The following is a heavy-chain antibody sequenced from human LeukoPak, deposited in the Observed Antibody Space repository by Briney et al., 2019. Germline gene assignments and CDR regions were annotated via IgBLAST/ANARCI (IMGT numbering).Heavy chain of an antibody. V-gene: IGHV1-18*01. CDR2: ISAYNGNT. CDR3: AREGYSSSWGGDYYYYYYMDV. D-gene: IGHD6-13*01. Sequence: ASVKVSCKASGYTFTSYGISWVRQAPGQRLEWMGWISAYNGNTNYAQKLQGRVTMTTDTSTSTAYMELRSLRSDDTAVYYCAREGYSSSWGGDYYYYYYMDVWGKGTTVTISS. J-gene: IGHJ6*03. CDR1: GYTFTSYG.